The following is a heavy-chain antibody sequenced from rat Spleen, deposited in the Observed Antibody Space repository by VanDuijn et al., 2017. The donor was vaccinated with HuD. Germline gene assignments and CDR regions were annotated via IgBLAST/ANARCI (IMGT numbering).Heavy chain of an antibody. Sequence: EVQLVESGGGLVQPGRSLKLSCVASGFTFKNYDMAWVRQAPTKGPEWVATISTGGGNTYYRDSVKGRLTISRENTKSTLYLQMDSLRSEEMATYYCVRKNGELGWYFDFCGPGTMVTVSS. J-gene: IGHJ1*01. CDR1: GFTFKNYD. V-gene: IGHV5S23*01. CDR2: ISTGGGNT. CDR3: VRKNGELGWYFDF. D-gene: IGHD1-1*01.